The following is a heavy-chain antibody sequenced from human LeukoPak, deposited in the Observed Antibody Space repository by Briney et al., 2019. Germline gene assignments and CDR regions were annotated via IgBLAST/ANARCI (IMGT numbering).Heavy chain of an antibody. CDR3: AREHTYYFGSQTSTLDV. D-gene: IGHD3-10*01. V-gene: IGHV4-31*03. CDR2: IYYTGSV. J-gene: IGHJ6*02. CDR1: GVSISTGGYY. Sequence: SETLSLTCTFSGVSISTGGYYWTWIRQPPGEGLEWIGYIYYTGSVDYNPSLKSRLTISLDTSKNQFSLKLNSVTAADTAVYYCAREHTYYFGSQTSTLDVWGQGTAVTVSS.